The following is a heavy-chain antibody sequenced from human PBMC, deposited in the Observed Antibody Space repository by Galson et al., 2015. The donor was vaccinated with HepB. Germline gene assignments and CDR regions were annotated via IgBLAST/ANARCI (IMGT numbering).Heavy chain of an antibody. V-gene: IGHV3-23*01. CDR1: GFTFSSFA. CDR2: ISGSADGT. D-gene: IGHD6-19*01. CDR3: ARAQLLVLDVFNL. Sequence: SLRLSCAASGFTFSSFAMNWVRQAPGKGPQWVSVISGSADGTYYADSVKGRFTISRDNSKNTVFLQMNSLRAEDTAVYYCARAQLLVLDVFNLWGQGTMVTVSS. J-gene: IGHJ3*01.